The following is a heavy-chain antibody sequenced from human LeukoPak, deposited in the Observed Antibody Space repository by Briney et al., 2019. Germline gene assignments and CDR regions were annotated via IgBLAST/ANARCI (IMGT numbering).Heavy chain of an antibody. Sequence: SETLSLTCTVSGGSISSSNYFWGWVRQPPGKGLEWIASIYYSGSTYYNPSLKSRVTISVDRSKNQFSLKLSSVTAADTAVYYCARGVSSSLDYWGQGTLVTVSS. CDR2: IYYSGST. V-gene: IGHV4-39*07. CDR3: ARGVSSSLDY. D-gene: IGHD6-6*01. J-gene: IGHJ4*02. CDR1: GGSISSSNYF.